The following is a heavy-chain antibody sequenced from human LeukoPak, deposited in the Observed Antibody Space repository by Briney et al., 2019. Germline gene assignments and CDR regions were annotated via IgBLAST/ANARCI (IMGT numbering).Heavy chain of an antibody. Sequence: GSLRLSCAASGFTFSSYSMNWGRPAPGKGPEWVAVIPVDGGNKYYTDSVQGRFTISRDNSKNTLYLQMNSLRVEDTAVYYCARDLYGGNPGDGYWGQGTLVTVPS. D-gene: IGHD4/OR15-4a*01. CDR1: GFTFSSYS. J-gene: IGHJ4*02. CDR2: IPVDGGNK. CDR3: ARDLYGGNPGDGY. V-gene: IGHV3-30*03.